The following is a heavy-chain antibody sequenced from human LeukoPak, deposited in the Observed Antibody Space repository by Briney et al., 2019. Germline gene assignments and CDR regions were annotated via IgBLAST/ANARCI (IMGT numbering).Heavy chain of an antibody. D-gene: IGHD2-2*01. J-gene: IGHJ4*02. V-gene: IGHV5-51*01. CDR3: ARHLSSITSCPTY. CDR2: IYPGTADI. Sequence: GESLKISCKGSGYSFASYWIAWVRQMPGKGPEWMGVIYPGTADITYSPSFQGQVTISADKSVSTAYLHWSSLKASDTAIYYCARHLSSITSCPTYWGPGTLITVAS. CDR1: GYSFASYW.